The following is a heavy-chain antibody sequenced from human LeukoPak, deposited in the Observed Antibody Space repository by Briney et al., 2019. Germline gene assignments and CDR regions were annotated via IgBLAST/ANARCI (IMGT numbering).Heavy chain of an antibody. CDR1: GGSISSGGYY. V-gene: IGHV4-31*03. CDR3: ATSGTEYFQS. CDR2: IYYSGST. Sequence: SETLSLTCTVSGGSISSGGYYWSWIRQLPGKGLEWIAYIYYSGSTYYNPSLKSRVTISLDTSRNQFSLTLDSVTAADTAVYYYATSGTEYFQSWGQGTLVTVSS. J-gene: IGHJ1*01.